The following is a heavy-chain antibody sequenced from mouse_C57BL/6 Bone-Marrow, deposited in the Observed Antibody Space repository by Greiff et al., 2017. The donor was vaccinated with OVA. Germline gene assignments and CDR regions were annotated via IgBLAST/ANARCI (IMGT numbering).Heavy chain of an antibody. CDR1: GYTFTDYY. CDR2: INPNNGGT. V-gene: IGHV1-26*01. J-gene: IGHJ2*01. CDR3: ARKGNDYGDY. Sequence: EVQLQQSGPELVKPGASVKISCKASGYTFTDYYMNWVKQSHGKSLEWIGDINPNNGGTSYNQKFKGKATLTVDKSSSTAYMELRSLTSEDSAVYYCARKGNDYGDYWGQGTTLTVSS. D-gene: IGHD2-4*01.